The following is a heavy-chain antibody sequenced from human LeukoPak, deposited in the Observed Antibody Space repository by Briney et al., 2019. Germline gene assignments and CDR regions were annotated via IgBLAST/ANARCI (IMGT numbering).Heavy chain of an antibody. V-gene: IGHV1-18*01. CDR3: ARDPYYYDSSGFNSPDGAFDI. CDR1: GYTFTSYG. D-gene: IGHD3-22*01. Sequence: ASVKVSCKASGYTFTSYGISWVRQAPGQGLEWMGWISDYNGNTNYAQKLQGRVTMTTDTSTSTAYMELRSLRSDDTTVYYCARDPYYYDSSGFNSPDGAFDIWGQGTMVTVSS. J-gene: IGHJ3*02. CDR2: ISDYNGNT.